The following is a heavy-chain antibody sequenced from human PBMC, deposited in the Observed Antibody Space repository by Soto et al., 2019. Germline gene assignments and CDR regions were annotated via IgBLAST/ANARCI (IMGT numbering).Heavy chain of an antibody. Sequence: QVQMVESGGGVVQPGTSLRLSFVVTGLTFSGYGMHWVRQAPGKGLEWVADITYDGSSTYYADAVKGRFTVSRDNSKKILYLQMTSLRGDDTAMYYCAKDQMGRGWRTLDSWGQGTLVIVSS. CDR2: ITYDGSST. CDR1: GLTFSGYG. J-gene: IGHJ4*02. CDR3: AKDQMGRGWRTLDS. V-gene: IGHV3-30*18. D-gene: IGHD3-10*01.